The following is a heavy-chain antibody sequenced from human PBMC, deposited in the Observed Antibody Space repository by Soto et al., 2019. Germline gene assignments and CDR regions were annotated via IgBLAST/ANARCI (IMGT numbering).Heavy chain of an antibody. J-gene: IGHJ6*02. CDR1: GVSISSYY. V-gene: IGHV4-34*01. CDR3: AREGITMIVVADGMDV. CDR2: INHSGST. D-gene: IGHD3-22*01. Sequence: SETLSLTCTVSGVSISSYYWSWIRQPPGKGLEWIGEINHSGSTNYNPSLKSRVTISVDTSKNQFSLKLSSVTAADTAVYYCAREGITMIVVADGMDVWGQGTTVTVS.